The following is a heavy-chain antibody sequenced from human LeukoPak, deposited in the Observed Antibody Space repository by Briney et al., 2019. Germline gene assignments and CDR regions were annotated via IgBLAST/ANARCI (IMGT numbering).Heavy chain of an antibody. CDR1: GFSFTTYW. CDR2: IKHDGSEK. V-gene: IGHV3-7*01. D-gene: IGHD3-22*01. Sequence: GGSLRLSCAASGFSFTTYWMGWVRQAPGKGLEWVANIKHDGSEKYYVDSVKGRFTLSRDNAKNSLYLQMNSLRAEDTAVYYCARDLYRIVVVPHYFDYWGQGTLVTVSS. CDR3: ARDLYRIVVVPHYFDY. J-gene: IGHJ4*02.